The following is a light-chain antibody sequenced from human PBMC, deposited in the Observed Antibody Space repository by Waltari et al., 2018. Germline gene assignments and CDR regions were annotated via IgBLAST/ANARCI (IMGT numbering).Light chain of an antibody. V-gene: IGLV8-61*01. Sequence: QTLVTPEPSLSVSPGGTVTLTCALSPGPLSPPSYAIWYQQPPGQAPRTLVYKGNSRSSGVPDRFSGSNLGNKAALTITGAQADDECDYYCSLYMGSGIWVFGGGTKLTVL. CDR3: SLYMGSGIWV. J-gene: IGLJ3*02. CDR2: KGN. CDR1: PGPLSPPSY.